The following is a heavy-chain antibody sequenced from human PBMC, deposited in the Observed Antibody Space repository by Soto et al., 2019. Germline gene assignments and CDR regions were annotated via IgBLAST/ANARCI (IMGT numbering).Heavy chain of an antibody. J-gene: IGHJ4*02. CDR2: IGSSGTYT. CDR1: GFTFSDYY. CDR3: VKEGLADF. V-gene: IGHV3-11*06. Sequence: GGSLRLSCAASGFTFSDYYMSWIRQAPGRGLEWVSYIGSSGTYTNYADSVKGRFTISRDSAKNSLYLQMNSLRAEDTAVYYCVKEGLADFWGQGTLVTVSS.